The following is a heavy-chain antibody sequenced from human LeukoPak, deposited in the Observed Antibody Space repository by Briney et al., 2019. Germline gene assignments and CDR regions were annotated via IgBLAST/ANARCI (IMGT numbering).Heavy chain of an antibody. V-gene: IGHV7-4-1*02. D-gene: IGHD2-2*01. J-gene: IGHJ6*02. CDR2: INTNTGNP. CDR1: GYTFTSYA. Sequence: GASVKVSCKASGYTFTSYAMNWVRQAPGQGLEWMGWINTNTGNPTYAQGFTGRLVFSLDTSVSTAYLQISSLKAEDTAVYYCAREVVVPAAIHYYYYGMDVWGQGTTVTVSS. CDR3: AREVVVPAAIHYYYYGMDV.